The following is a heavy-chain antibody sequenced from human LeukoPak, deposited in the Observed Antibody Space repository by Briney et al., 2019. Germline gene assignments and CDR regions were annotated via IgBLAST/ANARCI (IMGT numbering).Heavy chain of an antibody. V-gene: IGHV1-24*01. D-gene: IGHD1-7*01. J-gene: IGHJ4*02. CDR3: AIPYRYNWNSMDY. CDR1: GYTLTELS. Sequence: GASVKVSCKVSGYTLTELSMHWVRQAPGEGLEWMGGFDPEDGETIYAQKFQGRVTMTEDTSTDTAYMELSSLRSEDTAVYYCAIPYRYNWNSMDYWGQGTLVTVSS. CDR2: FDPEDGET.